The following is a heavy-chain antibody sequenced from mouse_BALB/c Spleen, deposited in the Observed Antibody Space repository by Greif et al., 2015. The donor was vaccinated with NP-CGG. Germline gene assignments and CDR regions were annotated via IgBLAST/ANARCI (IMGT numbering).Heavy chain of an antibody. CDR1: GYTFTTYW. D-gene: IGHD2-14*01. CDR3: TRAYYRYALDS. Sequence: LQQSGSELVRPGASVKLSCKASGYTFTTYWMHWVKQRPGQGLEWIGTIYPDSGSAYYDEKFKSKATLTADTSSSTAYMRLSSLTSEDSAVYYCTRAYYRYALDSWGQGTSVTVSS. J-gene: IGHJ4*01. V-gene: IGHV1S22*01. CDR2: IYPDSGSA.